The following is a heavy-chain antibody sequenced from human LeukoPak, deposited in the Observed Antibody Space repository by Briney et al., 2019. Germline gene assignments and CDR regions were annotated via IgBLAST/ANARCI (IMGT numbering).Heavy chain of an antibody. J-gene: IGHJ4*02. D-gene: IGHD4-17*01. V-gene: IGHV3-30*02. Sequence: PGGSLRLSCAASGFIFSDYGIHWVRQAPGKGLEWVAFIRYDESNTYYRDYVKGRFTISRDNSKNTVYLQMNSLRAEDTAVYYCARGLTYGPYINFDYWGQGTLVTVSS. CDR3: ARGLTYGPYINFDY. CDR2: IRYDESNT. CDR1: GFIFSDYG.